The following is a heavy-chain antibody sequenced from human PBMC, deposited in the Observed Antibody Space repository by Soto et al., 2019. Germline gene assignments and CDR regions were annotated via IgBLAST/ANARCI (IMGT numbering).Heavy chain of an antibody. CDR1: GLTFRSYG. CDR2: ISYDGSNE. D-gene: IGHD3-22*01. V-gene: IGHV3-30*18. Sequence: PGGSLRLSCVASGLTFRSYGMHWVRQAPGKGLEWVSVISYDGSNESYADSVRGRFTISRDNSKNTLYLQMNSLRAEDTAVYYCAKVVVSWSYDSCGWDFWGQGALVTSPQ. CDR3: AKVVVSWSYDSCGWDF. J-gene: IGHJ4*02.